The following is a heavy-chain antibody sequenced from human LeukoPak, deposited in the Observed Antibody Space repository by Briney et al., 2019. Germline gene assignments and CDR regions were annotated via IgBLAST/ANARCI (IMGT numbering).Heavy chain of an antibody. D-gene: IGHD2-2*01. Sequence: SVKVSCKASGSTFGRNSISWVRQVPGQGLEWMGRFIPMVGVAAYAQKFQGRITITEDRSTNTAFMELSSLRSEDTAVYYCARVQAVGVPVAIDAYYSYGMDVWGQGTAVTVSS. CDR3: ARVQAVGVPVAIDAYYSYGMDV. CDR1: GSTFGRNS. CDR2: FIPMVGVA. V-gene: IGHV1-69*04. J-gene: IGHJ6*02.